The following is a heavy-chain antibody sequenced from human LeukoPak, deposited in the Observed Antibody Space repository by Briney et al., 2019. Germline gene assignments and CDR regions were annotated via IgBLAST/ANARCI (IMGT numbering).Heavy chain of an antibody. V-gene: IGHV4-59*01. CDR1: GGSISTYY. Sequence: SETLSLTCTVSGGSISTYYWSWIRQPPGKGLEWIGYIYYSGSTNYNPSPKSRVTISVDTSKNQFSLNLSSVTAADTAVYYCARAFSSSSDFDYWGQGTLVTVSS. J-gene: IGHJ4*02. CDR3: ARAFSSSSDFDY. D-gene: IGHD3-10*01. CDR2: IYYSGST.